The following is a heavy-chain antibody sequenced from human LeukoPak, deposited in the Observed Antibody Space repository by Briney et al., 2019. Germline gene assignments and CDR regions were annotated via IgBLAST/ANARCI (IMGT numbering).Heavy chain of an antibody. Sequence: SQTLSLTCTVSGGSISSGSYYWSWIRQPAGKGLEWIGRIYTSGSTNYNPSLKSRVTISVDTSKNQFSLKLSSVTAADTAVYYCAALDSSGYNFDYWGQGTLVTVSS. CDR1: GGSISSGSYY. CDR3: AALDSSGYNFDY. CDR2: IYTSGST. J-gene: IGHJ4*02. V-gene: IGHV4-61*02. D-gene: IGHD3-22*01.